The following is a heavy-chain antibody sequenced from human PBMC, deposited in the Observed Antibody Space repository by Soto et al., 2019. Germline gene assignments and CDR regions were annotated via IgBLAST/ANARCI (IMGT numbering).Heavy chain of an antibody. CDR1: GFTFSSYG. D-gene: IGHD2-2*03. CDR3: AKDGYCSSTSCYWDY. V-gene: IGHV3-30*18. CDR2: ISYDGSNK. Sequence: PVGSLRLSCAVSGFTFSSYGMHWVRQAPGKGLEWVAVISYDGSNKYYADSVKGRFTISRDNSKNTLYLQMNSLRAEDTAVYYCAKDGYCSSTSCYWDYWGQGTLVTVSS. J-gene: IGHJ4*02.